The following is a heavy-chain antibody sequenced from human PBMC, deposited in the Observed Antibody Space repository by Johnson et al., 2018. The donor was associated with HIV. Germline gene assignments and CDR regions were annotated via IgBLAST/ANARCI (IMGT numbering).Heavy chain of an antibody. CDR1: GLTFNNYP. J-gene: IGHJ3*02. Sequence: QVQLVESGGGVVQPGRSLRLSCLVSGLTFNNYPIHWVRQAPGKGLEWVTVISHDGDNKYHADSVKGRLTISRDNSKNTLYFQMNSLRAEDTAVYYCARPTDWGSAHDAFEIWGQGTMVTVSS. CDR3: ARPTDWGSAHDAFEI. CDR2: ISHDGDNK. V-gene: IGHV3-30*04. D-gene: IGHD7-27*01.